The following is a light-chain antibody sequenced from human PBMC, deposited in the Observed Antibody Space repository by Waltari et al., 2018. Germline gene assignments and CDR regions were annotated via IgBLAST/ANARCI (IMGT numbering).Light chain of an antibody. Sequence: SLLHTDGRNYLYWFLQKPGQPPQLLIYEVSKRFSGVPDRFSGSGSGTDFTLRISRVEAEDVGVYYCMQSLQLSMWTFGQGTKVEIK. V-gene: IGKV2D-29*01. CDR3: MQSLQLSMWT. CDR1: SLLHTDGRNY. J-gene: IGKJ1*01. CDR2: EVS.